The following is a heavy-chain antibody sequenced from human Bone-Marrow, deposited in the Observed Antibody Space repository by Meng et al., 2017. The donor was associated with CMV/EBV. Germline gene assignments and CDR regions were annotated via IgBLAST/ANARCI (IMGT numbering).Heavy chain of an antibody. D-gene: IGHD3-9*01. CDR2: ISSSSSYI. J-gene: IGHJ4*02. V-gene: IGHV3-21*01. CDR1: GFTFSSYS. CDR3: AKDFNYDILTMGVDY. Sequence: VGSRRLPCAAAGFTFSSYSMNWVRQAPGKGLEWVSSISSSSSYIYYADSVKGRFTISRDNSKNTLYLQINSLRAEDTAVYYCAKDFNYDILTMGVDYWGQGTLVTVSS.